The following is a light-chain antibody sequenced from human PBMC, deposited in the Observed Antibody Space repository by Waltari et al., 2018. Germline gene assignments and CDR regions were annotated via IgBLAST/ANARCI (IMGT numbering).Light chain of an antibody. CDR2: GAS. CDR1: ENMRTK. V-gene: IGKV3-15*01. CDR3: QQYSDWPT. J-gene: IGKJ1*01. Sequence: TQSPAALSVSTGETATLSCRASENMRTKLAWYQQRPGQTPRLLIYGASTWATGIPDRFSGSGSETDFTLPITGLQSEDFGVYSCQQYSDWPTFGQGTKVEIK.